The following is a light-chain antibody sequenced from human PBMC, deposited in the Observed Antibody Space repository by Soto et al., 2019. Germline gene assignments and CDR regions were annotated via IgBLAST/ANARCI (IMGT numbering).Light chain of an antibody. CDR2: GAS. CDR1: QTVGSS. CDR3: QQYGSSPAT. J-gene: IGKJ1*01. Sequence: EIVMTQSPATLSVSPGEGATISCRASQTVGSSLAWYQQKPGQAPRLLIYGASSRATGVPDRFSGSGSGTDFTLTISRLEPEDFAVYYCQQYGSSPATFGQGTKVDIK. V-gene: IGKV3-20*01.